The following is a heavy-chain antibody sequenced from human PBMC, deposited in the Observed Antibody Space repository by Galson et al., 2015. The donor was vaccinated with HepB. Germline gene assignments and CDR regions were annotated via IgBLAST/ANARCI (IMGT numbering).Heavy chain of an antibody. CDR1: GLTVNNYY. Sequence: SLRLSCAASGLTVNNYYMTWVRQAPGKGLQWVAASFTDGRTYYIDSVKGRFSLSRDNSKNTLYLQMNSLRVEDTAVYYCATTRFDPWGQGTLVTVST. D-gene: IGHD2-15*01. CDR2: SFTDGRT. J-gene: IGHJ5*02. CDR3: ATTRFDP. V-gene: IGHV3-66*01.